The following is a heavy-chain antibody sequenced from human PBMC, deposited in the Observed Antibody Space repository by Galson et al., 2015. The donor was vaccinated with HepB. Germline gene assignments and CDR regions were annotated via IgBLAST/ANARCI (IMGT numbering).Heavy chain of an antibody. V-gene: IGHV3-23*01. CDR1: GFTFSRCA. CDR3: AKDGRGGHIYGD. D-gene: IGHD5-18*01. J-gene: IGHJ4*02. Sequence: SLRLSCAASGFTFSRCAMSWVRQAPGKGLECISVISGGGSSTYYADSVKGRFTISRDNSKNTVSLQMNSLRAEDTAVYYCAKDGRGGHIYGDWGQGTLVTVSS. CDR2: ISGGGSST.